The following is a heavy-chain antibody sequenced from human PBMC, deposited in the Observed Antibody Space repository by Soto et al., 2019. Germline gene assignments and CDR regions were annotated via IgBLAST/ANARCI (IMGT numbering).Heavy chain of an antibody. CDR2: IIPIFGTA. CDR3: ARDPGGVTGTDP. Sequence: GASVKVSCKASGGTFSSYAISWVRQAPGQGLEWMGGIIPIFGTANYAQKFQGRVTITADKSTSTAYMELSSLRSEDTAVYYCARDPGGVTGTDPWGQGTLVTVSS. J-gene: IGHJ5*02. D-gene: IGHD1-20*01. V-gene: IGHV1-69*06. CDR1: GGTFSSYA.